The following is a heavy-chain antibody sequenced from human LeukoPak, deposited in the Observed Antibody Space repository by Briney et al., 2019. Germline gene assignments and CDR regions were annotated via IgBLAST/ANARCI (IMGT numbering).Heavy chain of an antibody. CDR1: GFTFSSYS. J-gene: IGHJ4*02. CDR3: ARDRPEGQYSLDY. D-gene: IGHD5-18*01. Sequence: GGSLRLSCAASGFTFSSYSMNWVRQAPGKGLEWVSSISSSSSYIYYADSVKGRFTISRDNAKNSLHLQMNSLRAEDTAVYYCARDRPEGQYSLDYWGQGTLVTVSS. V-gene: IGHV3-21*01. CDR2: ISSSSSYI.